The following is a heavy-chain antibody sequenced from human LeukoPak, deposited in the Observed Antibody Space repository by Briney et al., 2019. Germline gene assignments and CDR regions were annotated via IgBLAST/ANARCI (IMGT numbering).Heavy chain of an antibody. CDR1: GFTFSSYG. CDR3: ARDIVGDRYYYYYMDV. CDR2: IWYDGSNK. V-gene: IGHV3-33*01. J-gene: IGHJ6*03. Sequence: GGSLRLSCAASGFTFSSYGMHWVRQAPGKGLEWVAVIWYDGSNKYYADSVKGRFTISRDNSKNTLYLQMNSLRAEDTAVYYCARDIVGDRYYYYYMDVWGKGTTVTVSS. D-gene: IGHD2-15*01.